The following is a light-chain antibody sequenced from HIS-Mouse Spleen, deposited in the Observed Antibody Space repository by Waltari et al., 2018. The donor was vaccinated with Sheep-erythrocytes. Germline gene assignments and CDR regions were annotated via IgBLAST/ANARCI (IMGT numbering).Light chain of an antibody. V-gene: IGKV2-28*01. CDR3: MQALQTPWT. J-gene: IGKJ1*01. CDR2: LGS. Sequence: DIVMTQSPLSLPVTPGEPASISCRSSQSLLHSNGYNYLDWYLQKPGQSPHLLIYLGSNRASGVPDRFSGSGSGTDFTLRISRVEAEDVGVYYCMQALQTPWTFGQGTNVEFK. CDR1: QSLLHSNGYNY.